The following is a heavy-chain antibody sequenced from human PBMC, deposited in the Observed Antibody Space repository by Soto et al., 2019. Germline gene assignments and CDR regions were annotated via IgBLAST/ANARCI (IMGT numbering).Heavy chain of an antibody. D-gene: IGHD5-18*01. Sequence: QVQLQQWGAGLLKPSETLSLTCAVYGGSFSGYYWSWIRQPPGKGLEWIGEINHSGSTNYNPSLKSRVTISVDTSKNQFSLKLSSVTAADTAVYYCARRGYSYGYYFDYWGQGTLVTVPS. CDR2: INHSGST. CDR1: GGSFSGYY. J-gene: IGHJ4*02. CDR3: ARRGYSYGYYFDY. V-gene: IGHV4-34*01.